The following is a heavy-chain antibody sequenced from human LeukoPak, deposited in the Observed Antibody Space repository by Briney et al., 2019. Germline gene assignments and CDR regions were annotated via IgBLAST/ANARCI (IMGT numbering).Heavy chain of an antibody. Sequence: SETLSLTCAVYGGSFSGYYWSWIRQPPGKGLEWIGEINHSGSTNYNPSLKSRVTISVDTSKNQFSLKLSSVTAADTAVYYGARGPPRTAYYYYGMDVWGQGTTVTVSS. CDR2: INHSGST. D-gene: IGHD1/OR15-1a*01. CDR1: GGSFSGYY. CDR3: ARGPPRTAYYYYGMDV. V-gene: IGHV4-34*01. J-gene: IGHJ6*02.